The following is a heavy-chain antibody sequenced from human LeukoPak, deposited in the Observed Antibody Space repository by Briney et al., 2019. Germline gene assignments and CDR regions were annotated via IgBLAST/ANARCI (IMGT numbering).Heavy chain of an antibody. CDR2: ISHSGTT. Sequence: PSETLSLTCVASDYSISSGYFWGWIRRPPGKGLEWIGSISHSGTTYYNPSFKSRVTISVDTSKNQFSLKLSSVTAADTAVYYCARTSGSYYPYYYGMDVWGQGTTVTVSS. J-gene: IGHJ6*02. CDR3: ARTSGSYYPYYYGMDV. D-gene: IGHD1-26*01. V-gene: IGHV4-38-2*01. CDR1: DYSISSGYF.